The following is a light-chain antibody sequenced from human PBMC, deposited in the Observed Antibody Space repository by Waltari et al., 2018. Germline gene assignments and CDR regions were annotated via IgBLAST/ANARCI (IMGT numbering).Light chain of an antibody. CDR3: QALGTGAWV. J-gene: IGLJ3*02. CDR1: ILGNKY. CDR2: QDT. V-gene: IGLV3-1*01. Sequence: SYELTQPPSVSVSPGQTASITCSGDILGNKYASWYQQKPGQSPLLVIYQDTKRPSGIPWRFSGAKSANAATLTITGTQAMDEADYYCQALGTGAWVFGGGTKLTVL.